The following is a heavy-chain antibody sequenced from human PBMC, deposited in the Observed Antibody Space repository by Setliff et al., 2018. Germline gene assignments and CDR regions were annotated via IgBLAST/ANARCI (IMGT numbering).Heavy chain of an antibody. CDR3: VKDGSVSGRNYYYMDV. V-gene: IGHV3-9*01. CDR2: ISWNSDII. Sequence: LRLSCGGSGFNFNNYAMHWVRQSPGKGLEWVSGISWNSDIIGYADSAEGRFTISRDNARNSLYLLMNRLTAEDTASYYCVKDGSVSGRNYYYMDVWGKGTTVTVSS. CDR1: GFNFNNYA. J-gene: IGHJ6*03. D-gene: IGHD6-19*01.